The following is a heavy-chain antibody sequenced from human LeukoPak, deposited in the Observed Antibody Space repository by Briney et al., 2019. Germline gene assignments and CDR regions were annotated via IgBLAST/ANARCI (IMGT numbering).Heavy chain of an antibody. Sequence: SETLSLTCTVSGYSISSGYYWGWIRQPPGKGLEWIGSLFYSGSPYYNPSLKSRVTISLDTSKNQFSLKLSSVTAADTAVYYCARGRYYDSSAYYSAFDSWGQGTLVTVSS. V-gene: IGHV4-38-2*02. CDR3: ARGRYYDSSAYYSAFDS. CDR2: LFYSGSP. D-gene: IGHD3-22*01. J-gene: IGHJ4*02. CDR1: GYSISSGYY.